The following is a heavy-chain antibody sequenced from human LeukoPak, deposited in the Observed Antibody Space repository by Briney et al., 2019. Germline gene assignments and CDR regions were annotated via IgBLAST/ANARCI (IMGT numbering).Heavy chain of an antibody. D-gene: IGHD1-26*01. CDR1: GFTFSSYS. Sequence: GGSLRLSCAASGFTFSSYSMNWVRQAPGKGLEWVSSISSSSSYIYYADSVKGRFTISRDNAKNSLYLQMNSLRAEDTAVYYCARQSGSPVSPSDYWGQGTLVTVSS. CDR3: ARQSGSPVSPSDY. CDR2: ISSSSSYI. J-gene: IGHJ4*02. V-gene: IGHV3-21*01.